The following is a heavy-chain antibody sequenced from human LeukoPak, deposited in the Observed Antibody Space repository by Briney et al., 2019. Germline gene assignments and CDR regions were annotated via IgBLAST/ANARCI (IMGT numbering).Heavy chain of an antibody. V-gene: IGHV4-59*01. CDR1: GCSLSRYY. CDR3: ARGGTGYYPYYFDY. CDR2: IYYSGST. J-gene: IGHJ4*02. D-gene: IGHD3/OR15-3a*01. Sequence: SETLPLTCTVCGCSLSRYYWSWIRQPPGKGLAWMGYIYYSGSTNYNPALKSRVTISVDTSKNQFSLKLSSVTAADTAVYYCARGGTGYYPYYFDYWGQGTLVTVSS.